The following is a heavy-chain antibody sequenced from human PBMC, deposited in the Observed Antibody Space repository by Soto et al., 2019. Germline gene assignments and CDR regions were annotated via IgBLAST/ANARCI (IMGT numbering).Heavy chain of an antibody. CDR1: GGSFSGYY. Sequence: PSETLSLTCAVYGGSFSGYYWSWIRQPPGKGLEWIGEINHSGSTNYNPSLKSRVTISVDTSKNQFSLKLSSVTAADTAVYYCARGTTMVDYYYMLVWGKGTTVTVSS. D-gene: IGHD3-10*01. CDR2: INHSGST. CDR3: ARGTTMVDYYYMLV. J-gene: IGHJ6*03. V-gene: IGHV4-34*01.